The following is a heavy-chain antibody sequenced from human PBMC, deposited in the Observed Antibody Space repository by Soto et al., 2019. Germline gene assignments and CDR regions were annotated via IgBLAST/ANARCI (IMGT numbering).Heavy chain of an antibody. J-gene: IGHJ4*02. CDR3: AMHELGRRSWYYFDY. D-gene: IGHD6-13*01. CDR1: GGSISSGGYY. CDR2: IYYSGST. Sequence: SETLSLTCTVSGGSISSGGYYWSWIRQHPGKGLEWIGYIYYSGSTYYNPSLKSRVTISVDTSKNQFSLKLSSVTAADTAVYYCAMHELGRRSWYYFDYWGEGTLVTGCS. V-gene: IGHV4-31*03.